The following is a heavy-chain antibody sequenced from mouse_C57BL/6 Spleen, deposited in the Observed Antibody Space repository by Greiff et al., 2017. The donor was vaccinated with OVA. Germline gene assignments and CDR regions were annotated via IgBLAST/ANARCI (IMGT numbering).Heavy chain of an antibody. Sequence: VQLQQSGAELVRPGTSVKVSCKASGYAFTNYLIEWVKQRPGQGLEWIGVINHGSGGTNYNEKFKGKATLTADKSSSTAYMQLSSLTSEDSAVYFCARSVYYDYDVGYYCDYWGQGTTLTVSS. CDR3: ARSVYYDYDVGYYCDY. D-gene: IGHD2-4*01. CDR1: GYAFTNYL. CDR2: INHGSGGT. V-gene: IGHV1-54*01. J-gene: IGHJ2*01.